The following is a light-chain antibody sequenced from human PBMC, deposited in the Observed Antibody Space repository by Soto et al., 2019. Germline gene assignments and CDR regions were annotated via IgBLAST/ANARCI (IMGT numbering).Light chain of an antibody. Sequence: EIVLTQSPGTLSLSPGERATLSCRASQSVSSSYLAWHQQKPGQAPKVLIYRASSRATGIPDRFSGSGSGTDFTLTISRLEPEDFAVYYCQRYGSSPLTFGGGTKVEIK. J-gene: IGKJ4*01. CDR1: QSVSSSY. V-gene: IGKV3-20*01. CDR2: RAS. CDR3: QRYGSSPLT.